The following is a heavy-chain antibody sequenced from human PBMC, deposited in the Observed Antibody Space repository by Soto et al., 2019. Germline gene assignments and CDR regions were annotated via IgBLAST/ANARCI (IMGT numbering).Heavy chain of an antibody. J-gene: IGHJ5*01. CDR1: GYRFTSYW. Sequence: GESLKISCRGSGYRFTSYWIGWVRQMPGKGLEWMGIIYPGDSDIRYSPSFQGQVTISADKSISTAYLQWSSLKASDTAAYYCARDEDWFDSWGQGTLVTVSS. CDR3: ARDEDWFDS. CDR2: IYPGDSDI. V-gene: IGHV5-51*01.